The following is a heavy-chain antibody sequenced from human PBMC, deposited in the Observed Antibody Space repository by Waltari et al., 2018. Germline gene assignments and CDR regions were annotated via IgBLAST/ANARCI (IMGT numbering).Heavy chain of an antibody. Sequence: QVQLQESGPGLVKPSQTLSLTCTVSGGSISSGSYYWSWIRQPAGKGLEWIGYIYTSGSTNYNPSLKSRVTISVDTSKNQFSLKLSSVTAADTAVYYCARVGSSGWYYFDYWGQGTLVTVSS. CDR1: GGSISSGSYY. CDR3: ARVGSSGWYYFDY. CDR2: IYTSGST. D-gene: IGHD6-19*01. J-gene: IGHJ4*02. V-gene: IGHV4-61*09.